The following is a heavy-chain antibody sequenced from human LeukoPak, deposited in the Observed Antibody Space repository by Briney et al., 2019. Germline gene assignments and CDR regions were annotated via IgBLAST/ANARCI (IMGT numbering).Heavy chain of an antibody. CDR2: FEPEDGEI. Sequence: GASVKVSCKVSGHTLRKLHMHWVRQAPGKGLEWMGGFEPEDGEIISAQNLQGRVTMTESTSTDTAYMELRRLTSDDTAVYYCAASSPKNWKAQDYWGQGTLLTVSS. V-gene: IGHV1-24*01. J-gene: IGHJ4*02. D-gene: IGHD1-1*01. CDR3: AASSPKNWKAQDY. CDR1: GHTLRKLH.